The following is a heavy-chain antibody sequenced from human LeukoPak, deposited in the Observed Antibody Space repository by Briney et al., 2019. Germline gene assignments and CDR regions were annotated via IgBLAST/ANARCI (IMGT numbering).Heavy chain of an antibody. D-gene: IGHD3-22*01. Sequence: GGSLRLCCAASGFTINNNYMSWVRQAPGKGLEWVSAIYSGGSTYYADSVKGRFTISRHNSENTLYLQMNSLRAEDTAVYYCARVRFYYDSSGRSTWYFDLWGRGTLVTVSS. CDR1: GFTINNNY. CDR3: ARVRFYYDSSGRSTWYFDL. CDR2: IYSGGST. J-gene: IGHJ2*01. V-gene: IGHV3-53*04.